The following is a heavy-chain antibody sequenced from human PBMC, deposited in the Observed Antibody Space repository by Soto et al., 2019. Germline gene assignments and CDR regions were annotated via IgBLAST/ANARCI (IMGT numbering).Heavy chain of an antibody. Sequence: QVQLVESGGGVVQPGRSLRLSCAASGFTFSSYAMHWVRQAPGKGLEWVAVISYDGSNKYYADSVKGRFTISRDNSKNTLYLQMNSLRAEDTAVYYCAREGWHSSGWQPGYFDLWSRGTLVTVSS. V-gene: IGHV3-30-3*01. J-gene: IGHJ2*01. CDR3: AREGWHSSGWQPGYFDL. CDR1: GFTFSSYA. CDR2: ISYDGSNK. D-gene: IGHD6-19*01.